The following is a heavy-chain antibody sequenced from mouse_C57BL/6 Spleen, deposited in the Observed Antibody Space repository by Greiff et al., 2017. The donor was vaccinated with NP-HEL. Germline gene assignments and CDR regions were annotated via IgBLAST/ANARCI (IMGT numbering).Heavy chain of an antibody. CDR1: GFTFTDYY. CDR2: IRNKANGYTT. Sequence: EVKLQESGGGLVQPGGSLSLSCAASGFTFTDYYMSWVRQPPGKALEWLGFIRNKANGYTTEYSASVKGRFTISRDNSQSILYLQMNALRAEDSATYYCASLITTVVEGAMDYWGQGTSVTVSS. D-gene: IGHD1-1*01. V-gene: IGHV7-3*01. CDR3: ASLITTVVEGAMDY. J-gene: IGHJ4*01.